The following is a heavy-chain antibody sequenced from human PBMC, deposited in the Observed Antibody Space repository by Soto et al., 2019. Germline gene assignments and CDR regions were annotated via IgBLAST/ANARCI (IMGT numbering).Heavy chain of an antibody. CDR1: GYTFTSYG. Sequence: QVQLVQSGGEVKKPGASVKVSCKASGYTFTSYGISWVRQAPGQGLEWMGWINAYNGNTNYAQKVQGRVTMTTDTSTSTDYMALRSLRADDTAVYYCARDVGYGLIDGWGQGTLVTVSS. J-gene: IGHJ4*02. CDR2: INAYNGNT. V-gene: IGHV1-18*01. D-gene: IGHD1-26*01. CDR3: ARDVGYGLIDG.